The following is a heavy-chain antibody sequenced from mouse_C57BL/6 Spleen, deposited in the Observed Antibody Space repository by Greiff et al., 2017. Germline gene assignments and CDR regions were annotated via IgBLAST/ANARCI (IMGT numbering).Heavy chain of an antibody. CDR1: GYTFTSYW. J-gene: IGHJ1*03. CDR3: AREFSGYAWYFDV. V-gene: IGHV1-55*01. Sequence: VQLQQPGAELVKPGASVKMSCKASGYTFTSYWITWVKQRPGQGLEWIGDIYPGSGSTNYNEKFKSKATLTVDTSSSTAYMQLSSLTSEVSAVYYCAREFSGYAWYFDVWGTGTTVTVSS. CDR2: IYPGSGST. D-gene: IGHD2-2*01.